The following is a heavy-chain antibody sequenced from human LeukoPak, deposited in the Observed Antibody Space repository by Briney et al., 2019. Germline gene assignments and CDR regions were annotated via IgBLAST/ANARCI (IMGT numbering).Heavy chain of an antibody. CDR1: GGSISSSSYY. CDR3: ARGEFWSGPVVYFDY. J-gene: IGHJ4*02. CDR2: IYYSAST. V-gene: IGHV4-39*01. D-gene: IGHD3-3*01. Sequence: SGTLSLTCTVSGGSISSSSYYWGWLRQPPGKGLEWIGSIYYSASTHYNPSLKSRVTISVDTSKNQFSAKLSSVTAADTAVYYWARGEFWSGPVVYFDYGGQGTLVT.